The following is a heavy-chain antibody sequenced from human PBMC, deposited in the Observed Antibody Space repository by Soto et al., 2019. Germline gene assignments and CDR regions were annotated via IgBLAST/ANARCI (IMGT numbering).Heavy chain of an antibody. CDR2: ISSSSRFI. Sequence: EVQLVDSGGGLVKPGGSLRRSCVVSGLTFSKYAMNWVRQAPGKGLEWVSSISSSSRFIFYADSVKGRFTMSRDNANNSLSLQVSRLRGEDTAVYYCASGFGLPFRVVENWGQGALVTFSS. CDR3: ASGFGLPFRVVEN. J-gene: IGHJ4*02. CDR1: GLTFSKYA. V-gene: IGHV3-21*02. D-gene: IGHD3-3*01.